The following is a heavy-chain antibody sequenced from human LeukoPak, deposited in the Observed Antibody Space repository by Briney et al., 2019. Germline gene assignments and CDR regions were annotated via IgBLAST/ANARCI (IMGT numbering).Heavy chain of an antibody. V-gene: IGHV1-46*01. J-gene: IGHJ5*02. D-gene: IGHD2-15*01. CDR2: INPSDGST. Sequence: ASVKLACKATGYSFTTYYIHWMRQPPGRGLEWMGIINPSDGSTSSAQKFQGRVTMTSDTSTSTVYMELSSLTYDDTAVYYCARDVVVEVGMLPTDSWFDPWGRGTLVAVSS. CDR1: GYSFTTYY. CDR3: ARDVVVEVGMLPTDSWFDP.